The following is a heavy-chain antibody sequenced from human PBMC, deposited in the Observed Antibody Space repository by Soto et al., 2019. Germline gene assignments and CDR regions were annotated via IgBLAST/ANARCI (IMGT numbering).Heavy chain of an antibody. Sequence: SETLSLTCTVSGGSINSYYWSWIRQPPGKGLEWIGYIYYSGSTNYNPSLKSRVTISVDTSKNQFSLKLSSVTAADTAVYYCARLYGLDAFDIWGQETMVTVSS. D-gene: IGHD3-16*02. V-gene: IGHV4-59*08. J-gene: IGHJ3*02. CDR3: ARLYGLDAFDI. CDR2: IYYSGST. CDR1: GGSINSYY.